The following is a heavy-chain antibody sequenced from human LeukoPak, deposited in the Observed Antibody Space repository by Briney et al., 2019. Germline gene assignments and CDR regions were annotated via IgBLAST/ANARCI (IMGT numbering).Heavy chain of an antibody. CDR3: ARVGGLGYCSSTSCYSYYYYYMDV. CDR1: GYTFTSYG. D-gene: IGHD2-2*01. V-gene: IGHV1-18*01. Sequence: GASVKVSCKASGYTFTSYGISWVRQAPGQGLEWMGWISAYNGNTNYAQKLQGRVTMTTDTSTSTAYMELRSLRSDDTAVYYCARVGGLGYCSSTSCYSYYYYYMDVWGKGTTVTVSS. CDR2: ISAYNGNT. J-gene: IGHJ6*03.